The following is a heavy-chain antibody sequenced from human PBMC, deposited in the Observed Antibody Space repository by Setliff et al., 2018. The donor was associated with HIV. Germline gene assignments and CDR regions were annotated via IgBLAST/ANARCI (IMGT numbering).Heavy chain of an antibody. Sequence: NLSLTCTVSGGSITTYYWSWVRQPPGKGLEWIGYVYFSGSTNYNPALKSRVTISIDTSKNQFSLKLSSVTAADTAVYYCATLPITAAAHFDHWGQGTLVTVSS. D-gene: IGHD6-25*01. J-gene: IGHJ4*02. V-gene: IGHV4-59*01. CDR1: GGSITTYY. CDR3: ATLPITAAAHFDH. CDR2: VYFSGST.